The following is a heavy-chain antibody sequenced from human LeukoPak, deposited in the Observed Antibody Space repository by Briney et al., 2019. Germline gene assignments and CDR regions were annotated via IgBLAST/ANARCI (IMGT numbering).Heavy chain of an antibody. Sequence: GASVKVSCKASGGTFSSYAISWVRQAPGQGLEWMGIINPSGGSTSYAQKFQGRVTMTRDTSTSTVYMELSSLRSEDTAVYYCARVSIAAAYDNWGQGTLVTVSS. J-gene: IGHJ4*02. V-gene: IGHV1-46*01. CDR1: GGTFSSYA. CDR2: INPSGGST. D-gene: IGHD6-13*01. CDR3: ARVSIAAAYDN.